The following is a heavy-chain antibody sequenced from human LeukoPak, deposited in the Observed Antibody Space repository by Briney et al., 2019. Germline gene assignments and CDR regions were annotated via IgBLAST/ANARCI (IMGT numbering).Heavy chain of an antibody. CDR2: ISSSSSYI. V-gene: IGHV3-21*01. CDR3: ARAPGYRSFLDY. Sequence: GGSLRLSCTASGFTFSSYSINWVRQAPGKGLEWVSSISSSSSYIYYADSVKGRFTISRDNAKNSLYLQMHSLRAEDTAVYYCARAPGYRSFLDYWGQGTLVTVSS. D-gene: IGHD6-13*01. J-gene: IGHJ4*02. CDR1: GFTFSSYS.